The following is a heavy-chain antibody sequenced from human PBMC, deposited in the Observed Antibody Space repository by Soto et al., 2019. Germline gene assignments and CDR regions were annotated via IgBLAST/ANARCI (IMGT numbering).Heavy chain of an antibody. CDR3: GRTYYDFWSGYWRWFDP. V-gene: IGHV4-59*01. J-gene: IGHJ5*02. CDR2: IYYSGST. CDR1: GGSISGYY. D-gene: IGHD3-3*01. Sequence: PSETLSLTCTVSGGSISGYYWSWIRQPPGKGLEWFGYIYYSGSTNYNPSLKSRVTISIDTSKNQFSLKLSSVTAADTAVYYCGRTYYDFWSGYWRWFDPWGQGTLVTVSS.